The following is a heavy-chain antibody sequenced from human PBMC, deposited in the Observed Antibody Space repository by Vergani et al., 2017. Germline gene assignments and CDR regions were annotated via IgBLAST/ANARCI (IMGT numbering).Heavy chain of an antibody. CDR3: ARGYCTNSICRGKVDS. D-gene: IGHD2-8*01. V-gene: IGHV3-13*01. CDR1: GFTFSTYD. CDR2: IGTAGDT. Sequence: EVQLVESGGGLVQPGGSLRLSCAASGFTFSTYDMHWVRQATGKGLEWVSAIGTAGDTYYPGSVKGRFTISRENAKNSLYLQMNGLRAEDTAVYYCARGYCTNSICRGKVDSWGQGTLVTVSS. J-gene: IGHJ4*02.